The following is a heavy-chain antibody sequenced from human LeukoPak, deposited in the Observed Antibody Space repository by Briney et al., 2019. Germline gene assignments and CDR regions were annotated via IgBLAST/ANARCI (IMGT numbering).Heavy chain of an antibody. V-gene: IGHV1-69*04. CDR1: GGTFSSYA. CDR2: IIPILGIA. CDR3: AVGADYFDY. D-gene: IGHD1-26*01. Sequence: SVKVSCKASGGTFSSYAISWVRQAPGQGLEWMGMIIPILGIANYEQKFQGRVTITADKSTSTAYMELSSLRSEDTAVYYCAVGADYFDYWGQGTLVTVSS. J-gene: IGHJ4*02.